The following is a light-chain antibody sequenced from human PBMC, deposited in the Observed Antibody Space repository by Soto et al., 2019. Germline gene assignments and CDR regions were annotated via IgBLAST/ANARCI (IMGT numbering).Light chain of an antibody. V-gene: IGKV3-15*01. CDR1: QSVGSN. CDR3: QQYYNWWT. CDR2: GAS. J-gene: IGKJ1*01. Sequence: TQSPATLSLSPGERATLSCRASQSVGSNLAWYQQKPGQAPRLLIYGASTRVTGIPARFSGSGSGTEFTLTISSLQSEDFAVYHCQQYYNWWTFGQGTKVDI.